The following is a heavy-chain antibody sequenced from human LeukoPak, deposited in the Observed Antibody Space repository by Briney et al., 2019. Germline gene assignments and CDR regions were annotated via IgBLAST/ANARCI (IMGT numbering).Heavy chain of an antibody. J-gene: IGHJ4*02. Sequence: GGSLRLSCAASGFTFSSYTMNWVRQAPGKGLEWVSTIGVGGITYYTDSVKGRFTISRDNSKNTLYVQMNSLRAEDTALYYCAKLSGKTVAGTNYYFDYWGQGTLVTVSS. D-gene: IGHD6-19*01. CDR2: IGVGGIT. V-gene: IGHV3-23*01. CDR3: AKLSGKTVAGTNYYFDY. CDR1: GFTFSSYT.